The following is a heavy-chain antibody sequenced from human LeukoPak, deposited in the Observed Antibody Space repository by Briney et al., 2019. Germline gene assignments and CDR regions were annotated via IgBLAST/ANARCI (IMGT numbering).Heavy chain of an antibody. D-gene: IGHD3-22*01. V-gene: IGHV3-23*01. CDR1: GFTFSGYA. CDR3: ARVPYSNTRLFVFDI. CDR2: ISGSGGST. J-gene: IGHJ3*02. Sequence: GGSLRLSRAASGFTFSGYAMSWVRLAPGKGLEWVSGISGSGGSTYYTDSVKGRFTISRDNSKNTLYLQMSTLSAEDTALFYCARVPYSNTRLFVFDIWGQGTMVTVSS.